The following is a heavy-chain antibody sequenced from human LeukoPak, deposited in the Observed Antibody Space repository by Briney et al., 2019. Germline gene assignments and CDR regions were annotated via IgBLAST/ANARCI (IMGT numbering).Heavy chain of an antibody. CDR1: GFTFSSYX. Sequence: GGSLRLSCAASGFTFSSYXXXXXXQAXGKXXXXXXXXXXXXXEKYYVDSVKGRFTXXRDNAKNSLYLQMNSLRAEDTAVYYCARVYIVVVPAAKPRWDWFDPWGQGTLVTVSS. CDR2: XXXXXXEK. J-gene: IGHJ5*02. D-gene: IGHD2-2*02. V-gene: IGHV3-7*04. CDR3: ARVYIVVVPAAKPRWDWFDP.